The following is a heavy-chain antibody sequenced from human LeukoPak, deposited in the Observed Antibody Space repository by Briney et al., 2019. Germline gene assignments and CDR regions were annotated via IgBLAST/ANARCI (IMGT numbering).Heavy chain of an antibody. J-gene: IGHJ6*03. CDR1: GGSFSCYY. CDR2: INHSGST. CDR3: ARGRGVPPYYYYYYYMDV. Sequence: SETLSLTCAVYGGSFSCYYWSWIRQPPGKGLEWIGEINHSGSTNYNPSLKSRVTISVDTSKNQFSLKLSSVTAADTAVYYCARGRGVPPYYYYYYYMDVWGKGTTVTVSS. V-gene: IGHV4-34*01. D-gene: IGHD3-10*01.